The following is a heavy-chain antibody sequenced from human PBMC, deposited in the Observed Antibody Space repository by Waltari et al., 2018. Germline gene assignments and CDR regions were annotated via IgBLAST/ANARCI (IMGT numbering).Heavy chain of an antibody. CDR3: ARQGDSSSWVY. CDR1: GYIFTSYA. Sequence: VQLVQSGSELKKPGASVKVSCKTSGYIFTSYAMTWVRQAPGQGLEGMGWINTNPGNPTYAQGFTGRFVFYLDTSVRTAYLQISSLKAEDTAVYFCARQGDSSSWVYWGQGTQVTVSS. J-gene: IGHJ4*02. V-gene: IGHV7-4-1*02. CDR2: INTNPGNP. D-gene: IGHD6-13*01.